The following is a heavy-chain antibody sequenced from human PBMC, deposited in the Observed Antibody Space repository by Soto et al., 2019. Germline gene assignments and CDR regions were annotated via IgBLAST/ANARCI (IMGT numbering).Heavy chain of an antibody. D-gene: IGHD1-1*01. CDR2: INAGNGNT. J-gene: IGHJ6*02. CDR1: GYTFTIYA. Sequence: ASVKVSWKSSGYTFTIYAMHWVRQAPGQRLEWMGWINAGNGNTKYSQKFQGRVTITRDTSASTAYMELSSLRSEDTAVYYWARDLYNWKYKLKGAYYYYVMDVWDLGTTVTVSS. V-gene: IGHV1-3*01. CDR3: ARDLYNWKYKLKGAYYYYVMDV.